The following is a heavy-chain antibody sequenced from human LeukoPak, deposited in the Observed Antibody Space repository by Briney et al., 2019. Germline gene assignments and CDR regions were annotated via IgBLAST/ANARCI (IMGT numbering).Heavy chain of an antibody. CDR3: AKPPALKIYYYYGMDI. CDR2: ISGSGGST. Sequence: AGGSLRLSCAAPGFTFSNYAMNWVRQAPGKGLEWISAISGSGGSTYYPDSVKGRFTISRDNSKNTLYLQMNSLRAEDTAVYYCAKPPALKIYYYYGMDICGQGTTVTVSS. CDR1: GFTFSNYA. V-gene: IGHV3-23*01. J-gene: IGHJ6*02.